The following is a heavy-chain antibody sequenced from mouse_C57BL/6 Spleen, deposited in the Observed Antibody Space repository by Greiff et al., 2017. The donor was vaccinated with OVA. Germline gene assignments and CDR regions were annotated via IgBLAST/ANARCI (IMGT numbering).Heavy chain of an antibody. D-gene: IGHD4-1*01. J-gene: IGHJ3*01. CDR1: GFTFSSYG. Sequence: EVQLVESGGDLVKPGGSLKLSCAASGFTFSSYGMSWVRQTPEKRLEWVATISSGGSYTYYTDSVKGRFTIARDNAKNTLYLQMSSLKSEDTAIYYCARLDWDGFAYWGQGTLVTVSA. V-gene: IGHV5-6*01. CDR2: ISSGGSYT. CDR3: ARLDWDGFAY.